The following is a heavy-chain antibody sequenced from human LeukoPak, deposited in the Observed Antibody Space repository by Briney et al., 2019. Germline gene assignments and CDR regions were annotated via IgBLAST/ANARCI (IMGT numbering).Heavy chain of an antibody. V-gene: IGHV1-46*01. CDR3: ARAFGSPKSIYYYYYMDV. Sequence: ASVKVSCKASGYTFTSYYMHWVRQAPGQGLEWMGIINPSGGSTSYAQKFQGRVTMTRDTSTSTVYMELSSLRSEDTAVYYCARAFGSPKSIYYYYYMDVWGKGTTVTVSS. CDR2: INPSGGST. CDR1: GYTFTSYY. D-gene: IGHD2-21*01. J-gene: IGHJ6*03.